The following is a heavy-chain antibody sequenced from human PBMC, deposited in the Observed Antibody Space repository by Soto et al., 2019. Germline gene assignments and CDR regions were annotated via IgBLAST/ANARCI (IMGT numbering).Heavy chain of an antibody. CDR3: ATDYGDYREDAFDI. J-gene: IGHJ3*02. CDR1: GGSISSGGYS. V-gene: IGHV4-30-2*01. CDR2: IYHSGST. Sequence: QLQLQESGSGLVKPSQTLSLTCAVSGGSISSGGYSWSWIRQPPGKGLEWIGYIYHSGSTYYNPSITSRVTISLDRSKNQFSLKLGSVTAADTAVYYCATDYGDYREDAFDIWGQGTMVTVSS. D-gene: IGHD4-17*01.